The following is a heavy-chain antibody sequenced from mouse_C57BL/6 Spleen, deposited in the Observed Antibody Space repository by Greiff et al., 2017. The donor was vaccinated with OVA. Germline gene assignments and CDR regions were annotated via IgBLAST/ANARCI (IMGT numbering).Heavy chain of an antibody. CDR3: GGRGLRRGENYFDY. J-gene: IGHJ2*01. Sequence: VQLQQSGAELVKPGASVKISCKASGYAFSSYWMNWVKQRPGKGPEWIGQIYPGDGDTNYNGKVKGKATLTADKSSSTAYMQLSSLPAEDSAVYCCGGRGLRRGENYFDYWGQGTTLTVAS. D-gene: IGHD2-4*01. CDR2: IYPGDGDT. CDR1: GYAFSSYW. V-gene: IGHV1-80*01.